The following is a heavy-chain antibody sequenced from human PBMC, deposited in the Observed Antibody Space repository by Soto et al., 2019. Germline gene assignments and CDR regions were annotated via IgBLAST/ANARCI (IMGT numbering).Heavy chain of an antibody. CDR2: IKQDGSEK. CDR3: ARDRDWNYAGNFDY. D-gene: IGHD1-7*01. V-gene: IGHV3-7*03. J-gene: IGHJ4*02. CDR1: GFTFSTYW. Sequence: GGSLRLSCAASGFTFSTYWMTWVRQAPGKGLEWVANIKQDGSEKYYVDSVKGRFTISRDNAKNSLNLQMNSLRVEDTAVYYCARDRDWNYAGNFDYWGQGTLVTVSS.